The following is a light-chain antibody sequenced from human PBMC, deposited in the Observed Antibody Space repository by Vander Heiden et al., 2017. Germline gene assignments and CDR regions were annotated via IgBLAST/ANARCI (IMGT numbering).Light chain of an antibody. CDR1: QSVSTY. CDR3: QQRINWPLT. V-gene: IGKV3-11*01. Sequence: EIVLTQSPAPLSLSPGERATLSCRASQSVSTYLVWYQQKPGQAPRVLIYDTSNRATGIPARFSGSGSGTDFTLTISSLEPEDFAVYYCQQRINWPLTFGGGTKVEIK. J-gene: IGKJ4*01. CDR2: DTS.